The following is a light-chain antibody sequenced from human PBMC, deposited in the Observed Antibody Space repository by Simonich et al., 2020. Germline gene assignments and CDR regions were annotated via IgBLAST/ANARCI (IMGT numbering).Light chain of an antibody. J-gene: IGKJ5*01. CDR1: QSVLYSSNNKNY. CDR3: QQYDSTPIT. V-gene: IGKV4-1*01. Sequence: DIVMTQSPDSLAVSLGERATINCKSSQSVLYSSNNKNYLAWYQKKPGQPPKLLMYWASTRESGVPDRFRGSGSGTDFTLTISSLQAEDVAVYYCQQYDSTPITFGQGTRLEIK. CDR2: WAS.